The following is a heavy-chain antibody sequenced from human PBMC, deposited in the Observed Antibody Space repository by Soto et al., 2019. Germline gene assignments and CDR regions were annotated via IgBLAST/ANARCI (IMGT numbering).Heavy chain of an antibody. Sequence: GGSLRLSCAASGFTFSSYGMHWVRQAPGKGLEWVAVISYDGSNKYYADSVKGRFTISRDNSKNTLYLQMNSLRAEDTAVYYCAKDQYGDYGPFDYWGQGTLVTVSS. J-gene: IGHJ4*02. D-gene: IGHD4-17*01. CDR1: GFTFSSYG. V-gene: IGHV3-30*18. CDR3: AKDQYGDYGPFDY. CDR2: ISYDGSNK.